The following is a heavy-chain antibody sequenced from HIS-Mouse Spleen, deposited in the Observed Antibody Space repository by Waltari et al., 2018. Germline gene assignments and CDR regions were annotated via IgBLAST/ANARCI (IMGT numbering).Heavy chain of an antibody. CDR3: ARDRGRGFDY. CDR1: GGSISSGGYY. Sequence: QVQLQESGPGLVKPSQTLSLTCTVSGGSISSGGYYWSWIRQHPGKGLEWIGYIDYSGRTYYNPSLRSRVTISVDTSKNQCSLKLSAVTAADTAVYYCARDRGRGFDYWGQGTLVTVSS. D-gene: IGHD1-26*01. CDR2: IDYSGRT. J-gene: IGHJ4*02. V-gene: IGHV4-31*03.